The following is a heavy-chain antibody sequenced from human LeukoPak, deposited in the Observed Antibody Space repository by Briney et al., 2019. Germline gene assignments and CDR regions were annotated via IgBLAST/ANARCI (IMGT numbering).Heavy chain of an antibody. V-gene: IGHV3-23*01. J-gene: IGHJ4*02. CDR1: GFAFSSYA. CDR3: ARDERGNWNDTPRY. D-gene: IGHD1-1*01. CDR2: ISGSGGST. Sequence: GGSLRLSCAASGFAFSSYAMSWVRQAPGKGLEWVSAISGSGGSTYYADSVKGRFTISRDNSKNTLYLQMNSLRAEDTAMYYCARDERGNWNDTPRYWGQGTLVTVSS.